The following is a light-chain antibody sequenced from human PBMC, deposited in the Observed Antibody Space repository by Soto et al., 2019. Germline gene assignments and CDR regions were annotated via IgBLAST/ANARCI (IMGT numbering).Light chain of an antibody. Sequence: EIVLTQSPGTLSLSPGERATLSCRASQSVSGSYLAWYQQKPGQAPRLLIYGASSRGTGIPDRFSGSGSGTDFTLIISRLEPEDFAVFYCQQYGISPWTFGQGTNVEIK. J-gene: IGKJ1*01. CDR3: QQYGISPWT. CDR2: GAS. V-gene: IGKV3-20*01. CDR1: QSVSGSY.